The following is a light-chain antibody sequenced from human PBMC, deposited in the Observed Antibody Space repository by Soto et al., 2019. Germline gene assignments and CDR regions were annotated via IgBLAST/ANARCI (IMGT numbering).Light chain of an antibody. CDR3: SAWDDSLNAYV. V-gene: IGLV1-44*01. CDR2: SND. CDR1: RSNIGSNA. Sequence: QSVLTQPPSASGTPGQRVTISCSGSRSNIGSNAVNWYQQLPGTAPKLLISSNDQRPSGVPDRFSGSKSGTSASLAISGLQSEDEADYYCSAWDDSLNAYVFGTGTKLTVL. J-gene: IGLJ1*01.